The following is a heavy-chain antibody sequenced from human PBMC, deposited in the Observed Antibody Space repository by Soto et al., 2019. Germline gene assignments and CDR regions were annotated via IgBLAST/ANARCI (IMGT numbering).Heavy chain of an antibody. V-gene: IGHV4-31*03. D-gene: IGHD2-21*02. CDR3: ARGTATAQYYFDS. J-gene: IGHJ4*02. CDR2: IYYSGTT. Sequence: QVQLQESGPGLVKPSETVSLTCTVSGGSISSGGDFWIWIRQYSGKGLEWIGFIYYSGTTYYNPSLQSRASISVDTSENQFSLKLTSVTAADTAVYFCARGTATAQYYFDSWGQGTLVTVSS. CDR1: GGSISSGGDF.